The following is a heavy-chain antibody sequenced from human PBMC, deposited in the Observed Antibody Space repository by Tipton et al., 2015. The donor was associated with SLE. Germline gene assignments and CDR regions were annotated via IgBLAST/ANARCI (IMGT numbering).Heavy chain of an antibody. CDR2: ISYDGSNK. Sequence: SLRLSCAASGFTFSSYAMHWVRQAPGKGLEWVAVISYDGSNKYYADSVKGRFTISRDNSKNTLYLQMNSLRAEDTAVYYCARVAVAGAFDIWGQGTMVTVSS. CDR3: ARVAVAGAFDI. V-gene: IGHV3-30-3*01. D-gene: IGHD6-19*01. J-gene: IGHJ3*02. CDR1: GFTFSSYA.